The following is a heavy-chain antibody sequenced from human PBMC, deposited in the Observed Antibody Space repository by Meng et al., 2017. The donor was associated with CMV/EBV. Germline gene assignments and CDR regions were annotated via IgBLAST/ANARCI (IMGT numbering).Heavy chain of an antibody. CDR3: ARGRLVDYY. CDR1: GFNFDVFG. V-gene: IGHV3-66*02. J-gene: IGHJ4*02. D-gene: IGHD6-19*01. Sequence: GESLKISCAASGFNFDVFGLSWVRQAPGKGLEWVSVIYSGGSTYYADSVKGRFTISRDNSKNTLYLQMNSLRAEDTAVYYCARGRLVDYYWGQGTLVTVSS. CDR2: IYSGGST.